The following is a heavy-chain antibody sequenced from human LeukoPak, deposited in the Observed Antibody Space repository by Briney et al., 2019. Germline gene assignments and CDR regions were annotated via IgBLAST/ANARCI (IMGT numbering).Heavy chain of an antibody. CDR2: INPNSGGT. J-gene: IGHJ4*02. CDR1: GYTFTGYY. CDR3: AREEKSGYHGITIFDY. V-gene: IGHV1-2*02. Sequence: ASVTVSCTASGYTFTGYYMHWVRQAPGQGLEWMGWINPNSGGTNYAQKFQGRVTMTRDTSISTAYMELSRLRSDDTAVYYCAREEKSGYHGITIFDYWGQGTLVTVSS. D-gene: IGHD5-12*01.